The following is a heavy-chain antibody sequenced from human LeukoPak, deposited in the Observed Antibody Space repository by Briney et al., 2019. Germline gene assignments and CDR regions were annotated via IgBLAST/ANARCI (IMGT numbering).Heavy chain of an antibody. CDR1: GGSISSGGYS. CDR3: ATTTAMDTSFDY. J-gene: IGHJ4*02. Sequence: PSETLSLTCAVSGGSISSGGYSWSWIRQPPGKGLEWIGYIYHSGSTYYNPSLKSRVTISVDTSKNQFSLKLSPVTAADTAVYYCATTTAMDTSFDYWGQGTLVTVSS. V-gene: IGHV4-30-2*03. D-gene: IGHD5-18*01. CDR2: IYHSGST.